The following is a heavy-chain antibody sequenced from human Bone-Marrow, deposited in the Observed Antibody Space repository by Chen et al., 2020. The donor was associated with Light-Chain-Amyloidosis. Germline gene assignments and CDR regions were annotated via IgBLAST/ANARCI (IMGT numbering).Heavy chain of an antibody. CDR1: GGTFNSYG. D-gene: IGHD3-3*01. CDR3: ARDETPIFGVVTYNWFDP. Sequence: QVQLVQSGAEVKKPGSSVKVSCRASGGTFNSYGVSWIRQAPGQGLEWMGWIIPMFGRAHYAQKFQGRGTMTADESTNTAYMELSRLGSEDTAVYYCARDETPIFGVVTYNWFDPWGQGTLVTVSS. CDR2: IIPMFGRA. V-gene: IGHV1-69*01. J-gene: IGHJ5*02.